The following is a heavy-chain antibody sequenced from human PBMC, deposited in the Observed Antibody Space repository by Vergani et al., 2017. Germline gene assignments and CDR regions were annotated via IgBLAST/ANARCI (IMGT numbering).Heavy chain of an antibody. D-gene: IGHD3-22*01. Sequence: QVQLVQSGAEVKKPGASVKVSCKASGYTFTSYAMHWVRQAPGQRLEWMGWINAGNGNTKYSQKFQGRVTITRDTSASTAYMELSSLRSEDTAVYYCAREGDYYDSSGYPNYFDYWGQGTLVTVSS. CDR2: INAGNGNT. V-gene: IGHV1-3*01. J-gene: IGHJ4*02. CDR1: GYTFTSYA. CDR3: AREGDYYDSSGYPNYFDY.